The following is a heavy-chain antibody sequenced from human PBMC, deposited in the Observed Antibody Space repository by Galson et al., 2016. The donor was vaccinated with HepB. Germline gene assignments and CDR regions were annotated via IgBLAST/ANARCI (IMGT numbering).Heavy chain of an antibody. CDR2: IGGAGDT. Sequence: SLRLSCAASGFTFSRYDIHWARQVTGKGLQWVSAIGGAGDTYYSGSVKGRFTISRENAKNSSYLQMNSLTAGDTAVYYCARESTGRGVDAFDIWGQGTMFIVSS. J-gene: IGHJ3*02. V-gene: IGHV3-13*04. CDR3: ARESTGRGVDAFDI. D-gene: IGHD2-8*01. CDR1: GFTFSRYD.